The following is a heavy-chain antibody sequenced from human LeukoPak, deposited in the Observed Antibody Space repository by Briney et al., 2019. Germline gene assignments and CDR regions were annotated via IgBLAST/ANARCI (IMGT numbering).Heavy chain of an antibody. D-gene: IGHD6-6*01. V-gene: IGHV4-4*07. CDR1: GGSISSYY. J-gene: IGHJ4*02. CDR3: AREYSSSSGGYCFDY. CDR2: IYASGST. Sequence: SETLSLTCTVSGGSISSYYWSWIRQPAGKGLEWIGRIYASGSTNYNPSLKSRVTMSVDTSQNQLSLKLSSVTAADTAVYYCAREYSSSSGGYCFDYWGQGTLVTVSS.